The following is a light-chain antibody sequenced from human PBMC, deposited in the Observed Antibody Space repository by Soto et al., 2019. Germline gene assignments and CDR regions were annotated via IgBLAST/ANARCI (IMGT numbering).Light chain of an antibody. CDR2: KAS. CDR1: QTIHTF. J-gene: IGKJ1*01. Sequence: DIQMTQSPSTLSGSVGDRVTITCRASQTIHTFLAWYQQKAGKAPKLLIYKASTLKSGVPSRFSGSGSGTEFTLTISSLQPDDFATYYCQHYNSYSEAFGQGTKVDIK. V-gene: IGKV1-5*03. CDR3: QHYNSYSEA.